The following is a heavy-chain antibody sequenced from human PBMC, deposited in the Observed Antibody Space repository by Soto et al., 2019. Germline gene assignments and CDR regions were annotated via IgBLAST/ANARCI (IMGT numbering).Heavy chain of an antibody. J-gene: IGHJ4*02. CDR1: GGSISGYY. CDR2: IYYSGGT. Sequence: SETLSLTCTVSGGSISGYYWSWIRQPPGKGLEWIAYIYYSGGTNYNPSLKSRVTISIDTSKNQFSLKLSSVTEADTAVYYCARGPSGGDYDYWGQGTLVTVSS. V-gene: IGHV4-59*01. CDR3: ARGPSGGDYDY. D-gene: IGHD2-21*02.